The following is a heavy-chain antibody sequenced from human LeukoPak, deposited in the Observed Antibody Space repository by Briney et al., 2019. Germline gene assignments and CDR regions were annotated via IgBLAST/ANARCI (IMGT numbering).Heavy chain of an antibody. CDR1: GFTFDDYG. Sequence: RPGGSLRLSCAASGFTFDDYGMSWVRQAPGKGLEWVSGINWNGGSTGYADSVKGRFTISRDNAKNSLYLQMNSLRAEDTALYYCARDLYYYDSSGYYDPPDAFDIWGQGTMVTVSS. J-gene: IGHJ3*02. V-gene: IGHV3-20*04. CDR3: ARDLYYYDSSGYYDPPDAFDI. D-gene: IGHD3-22*01. CDR2: INWNGGST.